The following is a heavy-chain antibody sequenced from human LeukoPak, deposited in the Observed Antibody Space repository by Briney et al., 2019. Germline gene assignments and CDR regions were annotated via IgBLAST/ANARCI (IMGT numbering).Heavy chain of an antibody. J-gene: IGHJ6*03. V-gene: IGHV1-8*01. CDR3: ARGLRYCSGGRCYFSPPYYYYMDV. CDR1: GYTFTNYD. CDR2: MNPNSGNT. D-gene: IGHD2-15*01. Sequence: RGASVKVSCKASGYTFTNYDINWVRQATGQGLEWMGWMNPNSGNTGYAQKFQGRVTMTRNTSISTAYMELSSLRSEDTAVYYCARGLRYCSGGRCYFSPPYYYYMDVWGKGTTVTISS.